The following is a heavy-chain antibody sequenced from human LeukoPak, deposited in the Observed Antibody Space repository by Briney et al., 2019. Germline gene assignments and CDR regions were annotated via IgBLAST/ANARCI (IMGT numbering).Heavy chain of an antibody. J-gene: IGHJ4*02. CDR3: ARFALPNSGVDY. Sequence: SETLSLTCAVYGGSFSGYYWSWIRQPPGKGLEWIGEINHSGSTNYNPSLKSRVTISVDTSKNQFSLKLSSVTAADTAVYYCARFALPNSGVDYWGQGTLVTVSS. CDR1: GGSFSGYY. V-gene: IGHV4-34*01. CDR2: INHSGST. D-gene: IGHD2/OR15-2a*01.